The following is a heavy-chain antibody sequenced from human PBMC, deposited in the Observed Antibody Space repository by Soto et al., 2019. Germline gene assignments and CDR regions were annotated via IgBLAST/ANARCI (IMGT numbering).Heavy chain of an antibody. V-gene: IGHV5-10-1*01. J-gene: IGHJ4*02. Sequence: PGESLKISCKCSGYRFSSYWISWVRHMPGKGLEWRGSIDPSDSYTNYSPSVQGHVTISADKSISTAFLQWSGLKASDTGMYYCVRHGYSSGLFDSWGQGTQVTVSS. CDR1: GYRFSSYW. CDR2: IDPSDSYT. CDR3: VRHGYSSGLFDS. D-gene: IGHD6-19*01.